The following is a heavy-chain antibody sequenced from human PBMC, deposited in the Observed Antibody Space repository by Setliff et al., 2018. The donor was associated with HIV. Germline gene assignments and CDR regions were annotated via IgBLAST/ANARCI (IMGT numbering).Heavy chain of an antibody. Sequence: GASVKVSCKASGYIFTSYYVHWVRQAPGQGLEWMGIINPSGAITSYAQKFQGRVTMTRDMSTSTVYMELSSLRSEDTAVYYCARDSEYSSVTWERYYCQYMDVWGKGTTVTVSS. V-gene: IGHV1-46*01. CDR3: ARDSEYSSVTWERYYCQYMDV. CDR2: INPSGAIT. D-gene: IGHD6-19*01. CDR1: GYIFTSYY. J-gene: IGHJ6*03.